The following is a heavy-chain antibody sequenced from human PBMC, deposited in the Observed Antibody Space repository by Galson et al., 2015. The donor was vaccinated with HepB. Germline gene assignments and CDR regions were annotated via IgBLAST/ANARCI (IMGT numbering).Heavy chain of an antibody. CDR2: IWYDGSNK. CDR1: GFTFSSYG. Sequence: SLRLSCAASGFTFSSYGMHWVRQAPGKGLEWVAVIWYDGSNKYYADSVKGRFTISRDNSKNTLYLQMNSLRAEDTAVYYCARDYYGSGSYYNRGAFDYWGQGTLVTVSS. J-gene: IGHJ4*02. V-gene: IGHV3-33*01. CDR3: ARDYYGSGSYYNRGAFDY. D-gene: IGHD3-10*01.